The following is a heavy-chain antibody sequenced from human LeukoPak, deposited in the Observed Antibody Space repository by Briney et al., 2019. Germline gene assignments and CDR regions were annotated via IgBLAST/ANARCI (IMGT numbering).Heavy chain of an antibody. CDR2: INHSGST. J-gene: IGHJ3*02. Sequence: SETLSLTCAVYGGSFSGYYWSWIRQPPGKGLEWIGEINHSGSTNYNPSLKSRVTISVDTSKNQFSLKLSSVTAADTAVYYCARLWFGEPNDAFDIWGQGTMVTVSS. V-gene: IGHV4-34*01. CDR3: ARLWFGEPNDAFDI. D-gene: IGHD3-10*01. CDR1: GGSFSGYY.